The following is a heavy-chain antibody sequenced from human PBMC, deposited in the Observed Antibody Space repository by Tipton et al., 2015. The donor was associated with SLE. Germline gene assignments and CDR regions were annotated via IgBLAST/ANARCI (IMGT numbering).Heavy chain of an antibody. Sequence: TLSLTCTVSGGSISGYYWSWVRQPPGKGLEWIGYISFSGLTNYNPSVRSRVSTSMDTSKNQFSLQMSSVTAADTALYYCARHKLGFSWSYFDSWGQGTLVTVSS. D-gene: IGHD3-3*01. CDR3: ARHKLGFSWSYFDS. V-gene: IGHV4-59*08. CDR2: ISFSGLT. J-gene: IGHJ4*02. CDR1: GGSISGYY.